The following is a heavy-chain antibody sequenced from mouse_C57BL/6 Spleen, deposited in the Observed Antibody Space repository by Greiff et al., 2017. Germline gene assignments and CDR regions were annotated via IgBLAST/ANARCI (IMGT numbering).Heavy chain of an antibody. J-gene: IGHJ3*01. D-gene: IGHD1-1*01. CDR2: IDPSDSET. V-gene: IGHV1-52*01. CDR1: GYTFTSYW. Sequence: QVQLQQPGAELVRPGSSVKLSCKASGYTFTSYWMHWVKQRPIQGLEWIGNIDPSDSETHYNQKFKDKATLTVDKSSSTAYMQLSSLTSEDSAVYYCARGYYYGGCFAYWGQGTLVTVSA. CDR3: ARGYYYGGCFAY.